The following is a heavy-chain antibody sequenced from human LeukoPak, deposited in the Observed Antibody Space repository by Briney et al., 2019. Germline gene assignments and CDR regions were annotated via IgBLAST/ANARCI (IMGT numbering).Heavy chain of an antibody. J-gene: IGHJ6*03. CDR3: AVTPRYSSSWYSIDGSSHYMDV. CDR1: GGTFSSYA. Sequence: GASVKVSCKASGGTFSSYAISWVRQAPGQGLEWMGRIIPILGIANYAQKFQGRVTITADKSTSTAYMELSSLRSEDTAVYYCAVTPRYSSSWYSIDGSSHYMDVWGKGTTVTVSS. CDR2: IIPILGIA. D-gene: IGHD6-13*01. V-gene: IGHV1-69*04.